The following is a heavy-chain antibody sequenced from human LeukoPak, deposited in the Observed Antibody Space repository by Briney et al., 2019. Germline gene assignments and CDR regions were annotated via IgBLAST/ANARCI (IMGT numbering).Heavy chain of an antibody. CDR2: IYSGGST. V-gene: IGHV3-66*01. D-gene: IGHD5-24*01. J-gene: IGHJ4*02. CDR3: ARVGKMATDPFDY. Sequence: GGTLRLSCAASGFTFSSYGMSWVRQAPGKGLEWVSVIYSGGSTYYADSVKGRFTISRDNSKNTLYLQMNSLRAEDTAVYYCARVGKMATDPFDYWGQGTLVTVSS. CDR1: GFTFSSYG.